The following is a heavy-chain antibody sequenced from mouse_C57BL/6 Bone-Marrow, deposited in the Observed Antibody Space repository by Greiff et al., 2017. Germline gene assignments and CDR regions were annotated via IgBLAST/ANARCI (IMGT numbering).Heavy chain of an antibody. J-gene: IGHJ2*01. CDR3: ARLYYGNYGGYFDY. CDR2: INPNNGGT. Sequence: EVQLQQSGPELVKPGASVKIPCKASGYTFTDYNMDWVKQSHGKSLEWIGDINPNNGGTIYNQKFKGKATLTVDKSSSTAYMERRSLTSEDTAVYYCARLYYGNYGGYFDYWGQGTTLTVSS. V-gene: IGHV1-18*01. D-gene: IGHD2-1*01. CDR1: GYTFTDYN.